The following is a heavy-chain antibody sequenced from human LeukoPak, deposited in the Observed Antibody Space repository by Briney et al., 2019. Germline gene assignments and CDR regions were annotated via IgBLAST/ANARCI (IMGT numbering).Heavy chain of an antibody. D-gene: IGHD1-26*01. J-gene: IGHJ4*02. V-gene: IGHV3-30*18. Sequence: GGSLRLSCAASGFTFSSYGVHWVRQAPGKGLEWVAVISYDGSNKYYADSVKGRFTISRDNSKNTLYLQMNSLRAEDTAVYYCAKDQSGSSHREYYFDYWGQGTLVTVSS. CDR1: GFTFSSYG. CDR3: AKDQSGSSHREYYFDY. CDR2: ISYDGSNK.